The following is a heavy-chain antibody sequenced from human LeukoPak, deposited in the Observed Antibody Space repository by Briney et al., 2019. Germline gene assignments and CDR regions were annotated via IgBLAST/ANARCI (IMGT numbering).Heavy chain of an antibody. J-gene: IGHJ4*02. Sequence: ASVKVSCKASGYTFTGYYMHWVRQAPGQGLEWMGRINPNSGGTNYAQKFQGRVTMTRDTSISTAYMELSRLRSDDTAVYYCAGVVPAAILGDYYFDYWGQGTLVTVSS. CDR2: INPNSGGT. CDR1: GYTFTGYY. D-gene: IGHD2-2*02. V-gene: IGHV1-2*06. CDR3: AGVVPAAILGDYYFDY.